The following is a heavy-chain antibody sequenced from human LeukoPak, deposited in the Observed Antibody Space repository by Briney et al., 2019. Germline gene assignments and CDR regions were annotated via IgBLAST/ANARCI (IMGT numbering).Heavy chain of an antibody. J-gene: IGHJ3*02. Sequence: ASVKVSCKASGYTFTSYDINWVRQATGQGLEWMGWMNPNSGNTDYAQNFQGRVTMTRNTSISTAYMELSSLRSEDTAMYYCAGAPKAAFDIWGQGTMVTVSS. CDR1: GYTFTSYD. CDR3: AGAPKAAFDI. V-gene: IGHV1-8*01. CDR2: MNPNSGNT.